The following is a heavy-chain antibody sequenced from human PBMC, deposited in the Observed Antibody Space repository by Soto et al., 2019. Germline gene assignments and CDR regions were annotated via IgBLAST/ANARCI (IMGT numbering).Heavy chain of an antibody. CDR3: AKDYVYYDSSGYYEYFQH. Sequence: GGSLRLSCAASGFTFSSYAMSWVRQAPGKGLEWVSAISGSGGNTYYADSVKGRFTISRDNSKNTLYLQMNSLRAEDTAVYYCAKDYVYYDSSGYYEYFQHWGQGTLVTVSS. CDR2: ISGSGGNT. J-gene: IGHJ1*01. CDR1: GFTFSSYA. D-gene: IGHD3-22*01. V-gene: IGHV3-23*01.